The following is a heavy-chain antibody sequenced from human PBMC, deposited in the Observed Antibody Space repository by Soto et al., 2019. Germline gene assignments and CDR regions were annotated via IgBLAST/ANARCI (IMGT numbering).Heavy chain of an antibody. D-gene: IGHD6-6*01. J-gene: IGHJ5*02. CDR1: GGSISSGGYY. CDR3: ARGSFSSSSSWFDP. V-gene: IGHV4-31*03. Sequence: QVQLQEPGPGLVKPSQTLSLTCTVSGGSISSGGYYWSWIRQHPGKGLEWIGYIYYSGRTYYNPSLHSRVSIAVDTTENQFSLKLTSVTAADTSVYYCARGSFSSSSSWFDPWGRGTLVNVSS. CDR2: IYYSGRT.